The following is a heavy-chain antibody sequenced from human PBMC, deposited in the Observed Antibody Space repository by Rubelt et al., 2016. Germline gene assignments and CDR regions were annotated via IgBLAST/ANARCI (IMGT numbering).Heavy chain of an antibody. D-gene: IGHD1-1*01. Sequence: LRLSCAASGFTFSTYSMNWVRQAPGKGLEWVSSISSSSSYIYYADSVKGRFTISRDNAKNSLYLQMNSLRAEDTAVYFCARRVEGMEHFDYWGQGTLVTVSS. V-gene: IGHV3-21*01. CDR3: ARRVEGMEHFDY. CDR1: GFTFSTYS. CDR2: ISSSSSYI. J-gene: IGHJ4*01.